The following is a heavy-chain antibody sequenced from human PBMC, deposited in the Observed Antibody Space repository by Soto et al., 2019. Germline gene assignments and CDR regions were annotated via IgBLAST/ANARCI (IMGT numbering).Heavy chain of an antibody. D-gene: IGHD3-22*01. Sequence: LRLSCAASGFTFSSYWMSWVRQSPWEGLEWVDNIKQDGSEKYYVDSVKGRFTISRDNAKNSLYPQMNSLRAEDTAVYYCARDGFRYYDSSGPFDYWGQGTLVTVSS. CDR3: ARDGFRYYDSSGPFDY. CDR1: GFTFSSYW. CDR2: IKQDGSEK. V-gene: IGHV3-7*03. J-gene: IGHJ4*02.